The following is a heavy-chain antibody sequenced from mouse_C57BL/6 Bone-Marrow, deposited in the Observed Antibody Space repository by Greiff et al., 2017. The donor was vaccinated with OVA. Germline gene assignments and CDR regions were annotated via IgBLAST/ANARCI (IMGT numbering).Heavy chain of an antibody. CDR1: GYTFTSYW. D-gene: IGHD3-2*02. CDR3: AREGSGYNYCDY. J-gene: IGHJ2*01. V-gene: IGHV1-55*01. CDR2: IYPGSGST. Sequence: VQLQQPGAELVKPGASVKMSCKASGYTFTSYWITWVKQSPGQGLEWIGDIYPGSGSTNYNEKFKSKSTMTVDTSSSTAYMQLSSLTAEDSAVYYCAREGSGYNYCDYGGQGTTLTVTS.